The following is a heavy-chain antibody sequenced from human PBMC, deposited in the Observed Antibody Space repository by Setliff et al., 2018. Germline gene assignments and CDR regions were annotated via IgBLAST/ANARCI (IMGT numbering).Heavy chain of an antibody. CDR3: ARRPYYSSGYCNY. V-gene: IGHV1-3*01. CDR1: GYIFTYYA. CDR2: INAGNGNT. J-gene: IGHJ4*02. D-gene: IGHD3-22*01. Sequence: GASVKVSCKASGYIFTYYAIHWVSQGPGQRLELMGLINAGNGNTKYSQKFQGRVTITRDTSASTDYMELSSLTSEDTAVYYCARRPYYSSGYCNYWVQGTLVTVS.